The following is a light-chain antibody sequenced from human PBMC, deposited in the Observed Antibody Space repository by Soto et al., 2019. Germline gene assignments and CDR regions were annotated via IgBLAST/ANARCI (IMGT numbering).Light chain of an antibody. CDR2: DAS. CDR1: QSVGIY. CDR3: QQRSDWPPA. Sequence: EIVLTQSPATLSLSPGERATLSYRASQSVGIYLAWYQQKPGQAPRLLIYDASDRAIGIPPRFSASGSGTDFTLTISSLEPEDFAVYYCQQRSDWPPAFGPGTKVDIQ. V-gene: IGKV3-11*01. J-gene: IGKJ3*01.